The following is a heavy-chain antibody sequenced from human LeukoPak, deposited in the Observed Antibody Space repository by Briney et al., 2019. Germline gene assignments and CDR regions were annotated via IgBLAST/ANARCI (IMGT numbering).Heavy chain of an antibody. Sequence: GGSLRLSCSASGFTFSSYGMHWVPQAPGKGLEYVSAINNNGGTTYYAHSGKGKFTISRGNTKNSLYLQMHSLRAEDTAVYYCARRGWVLGGAFDIWGQGEMVIVSS. CDR2: INNNGGTT. CDR3: ARRGWVLGGAFDI. CDR1: GFTFSSYG. D-gene: IGHD3-16*01. J-gene: IGHJ3*02. V-gene: IGHV3-64*04.